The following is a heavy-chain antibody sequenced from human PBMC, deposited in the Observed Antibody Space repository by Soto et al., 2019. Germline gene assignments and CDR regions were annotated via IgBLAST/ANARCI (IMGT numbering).Heavy chain of an antibody. Sequence: QVQLVQSGAEVKKTGSSVKVSCKASGGTFSSHAISWVRQAPGQGLEWMGGIIPIYASPNYAQNFQGRVTVTADKATSTAYLALSRLKFADSAIYYCAVTVTGSRSPLAHWGRGTLVIVSS. J-gene: IGHJ4*02. V-gene: IGHV1-69*06. CDR1: GGTFSSHA. D-gene: IGHD3-9*01. CDR3: AVTVTGSRSPLAH. CDR2: IIPIYASP.